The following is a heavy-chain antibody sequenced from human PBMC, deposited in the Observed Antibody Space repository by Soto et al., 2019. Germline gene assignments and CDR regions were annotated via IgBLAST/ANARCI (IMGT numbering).Heavy chain of an antibody. CDR3: AKDSSSWRTTAFDY. J-gene: IGHJ4*02. D-gene: IGHD6-13*01. V-gene: IGHV3-9*01. CDR1: GFTFDDYA. Sequence: DVQLVESGGGLVQPGRSLRLSCAASGFTFDDYAMHWVRQAPGKGLEWVSGISWNSGSIGYADSVKGRFTISRDNAKNSLYLQMNSLRAEDTALYYCAKDSSSWRTTAFDYWGQGTLVTVSS. CDR2: ISWNSGSI.